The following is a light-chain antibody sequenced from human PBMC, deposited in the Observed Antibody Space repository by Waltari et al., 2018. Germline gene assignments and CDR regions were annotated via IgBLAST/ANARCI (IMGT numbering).Light chain of an antibody. CDR2: AAS. CDR3: QQSHSTPWT. Sequence: DIQMTQSPSSLSASVGDRVIITFRASQRISNYLNWYQQKPGQVPKVLIYAASRLQSGVPSRFSGSGSGTDFTLTISSVQPDDYATYYCQQSHSTPWTFGQGTKVDIK. CDR1: QRISNY. J-gene: IGKJ1*01. V-gene: IGKV1-39*01.